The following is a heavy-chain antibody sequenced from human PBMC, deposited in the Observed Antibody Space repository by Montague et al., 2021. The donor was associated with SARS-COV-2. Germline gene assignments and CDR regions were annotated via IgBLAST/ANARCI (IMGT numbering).Heavy chain of an antibody. CDR1: GGSLSGYY. CDR3: ARDQTVLEWIWYGMDV. Sequence: SETLSLTCAVYGGSLSGYYLNWIRQPPGKGLEWIGNIDHSGNTNXXPSLKSRVSISVDTSSSQFSLYLTSVTAADAAVYYCARDQTVLEWIWYGMDVWGPGTTVTVSS. CDR2: IDHSGNT. J-gene: IGHJ6*02. D-gene: IGHD3-3*01. V-gene: IGHV4-34*01.